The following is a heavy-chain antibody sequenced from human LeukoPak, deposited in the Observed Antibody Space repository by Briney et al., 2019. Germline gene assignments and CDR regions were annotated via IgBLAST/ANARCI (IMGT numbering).Heavy chain of an antibody. CDR1: GGSFSGYY. V-gene: IGHV4-34*01. J-gene: IGHJ4*02. CDR2: INHSGST. CDR3: ARGRIAAASHAYYFDY. D-gene: IGHD6-13*01. Sequence: SETLSLTCAVYGGSFSGYYWSWIRQPPGKGLEWIGEINHSGSTNYNPSLKSRVTISVDTSKNQFSLKLSSVTAADTAVYYCARGRIAAASHAYYFDYWGQGTLVTVSS.